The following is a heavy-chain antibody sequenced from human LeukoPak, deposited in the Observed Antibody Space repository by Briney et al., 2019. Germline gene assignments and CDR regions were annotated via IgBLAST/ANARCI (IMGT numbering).Heavy chain of an antibody. V-gene: IGHV2-5*02. J-gene: IGHJ5*02. CDR3: FQESSGYRGFVT. CDR1: GFSLSTSGVG. D-gene: IGHD3-22*01. CDR2: IYWDDDK. Sequence: SGPTLVKPPQTVALTCPFSGFSLSTSGVGVGWIRQPPGKALEWLALIYWDDDKRYSPSLKSRLTITKDTSKNQVVLTMTNMDPVHTAIYYCFQESSGYRGFVTWGQRTLVTVSS.